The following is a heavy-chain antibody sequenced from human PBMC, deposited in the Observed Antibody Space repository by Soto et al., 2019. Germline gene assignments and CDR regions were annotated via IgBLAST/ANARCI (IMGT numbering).Heavy chain of an antibody. CDR2: IIPILGIA. CDR3: ARDHYYDSSGRTQRLYGMDV. Sequence: QVQLVQSGAEVKKPGSSVKVSCKASGGTFSSYTISWVRQAPGQGLEWMGRIIPILGIANYAQKFQGRVTITADKSTSTAYMELSSLRSEDTAVYYCARDHYYDSSGRTQRLYGMDVWGQGATVTVFS. J-gene: IGHJ6*02. CDR1: GGTFSSYT. V-gene: IGHV1-69*08. D-gene: IGHD3-22*01.